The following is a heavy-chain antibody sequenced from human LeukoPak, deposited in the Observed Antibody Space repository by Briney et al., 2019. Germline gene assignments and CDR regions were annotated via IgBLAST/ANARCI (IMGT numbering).Heavy chain of an antibody. CDR3: ARAGSGWYRHHYSGMDV. D-gene: IGHD6-19*01. Sequence: GGSLRLAWAAPSLTFTSSWMSSVRHAPGKWRESQANIKQDGSGYYYVDTVKGRFTISRDNANNSLYLQMNSLRADDTAVYYCARAGSGWYRHHYSGMDVWGKGTTVTVSS. CDR2: IKQDGSGY. V-gene: IGHV3-7*03. CDR1: SLTFTSSW. J-gene: IGHJ6*04.